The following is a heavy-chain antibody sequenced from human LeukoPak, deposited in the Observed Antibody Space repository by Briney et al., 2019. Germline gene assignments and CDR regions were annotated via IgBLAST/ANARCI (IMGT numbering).Heavy chain of an antibody. CDR1: GGSFSGYY. CDR3: ARHWRRGLVRAYYYMDV. CDR2: INHSGST. D-gene: IGHD3/OR15-3a*01. J-gene: IGHJ6*03. V-gene: IGHV4-34*01. Sequence: SETLSLTCAVYGGSFSGYYWSWIRQPPGKGLEWIGEINHSGSTNYNPSLKSRVTISVDTSKNQFSLKLSSVTAADTAVYYCARHWRRGLVRAYYYMDVWGKGTTVTISS.